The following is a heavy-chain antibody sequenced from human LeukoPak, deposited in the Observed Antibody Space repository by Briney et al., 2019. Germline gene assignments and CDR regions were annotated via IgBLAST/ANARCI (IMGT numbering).Heavy chain of an antibody. CDR2: IYYSGST. D-gene: IGHD5-12*01. Sequence: PSETLSLTCTVSGGSISSYYWSWIRQPPGKGLEWIGYIYYSGSTNYNPSLKSRVTISVGTSKNQFSLKLSSVTAADTAVYYCAKYSGYDLANTYYYYGMDVWGQGTTVTVSS. CDR3: AKYSGYDLANTYYYYGMDV. J-gene: IGHJ6*02. CDR1: GGSISSYY. V-gene: IGHV4-59*01.